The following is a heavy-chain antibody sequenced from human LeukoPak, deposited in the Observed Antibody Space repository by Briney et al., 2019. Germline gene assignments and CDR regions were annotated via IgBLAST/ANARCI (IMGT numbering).Heavy chain of an antibody. CDR1: GFTFSSYW. CDR3: ARVGCSGGSCYSADKFDY. D-gene: IGHD2-15*01. Sequence: PGGSLRLSCAASGFTFSSYWMSWVRQAPGKGLEWVANIKQDGSEKYYVDSVKGRFTISRDNAKNSLYRQMNSLRAEDTAVYYCARVGCSGGSCYSADKFDYWGQGTLVTVSS. V-gene: IGHV3-7*01. CDR2: IKQDGSEK. J-gene: IGHJ4*02.